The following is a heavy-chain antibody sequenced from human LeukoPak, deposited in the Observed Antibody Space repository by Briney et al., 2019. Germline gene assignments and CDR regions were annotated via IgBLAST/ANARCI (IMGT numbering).Heavy chain of an antibody. J-gene: IGHJ4*02. CDR2: ISGSGGST. V-gene: IGHV3-23*01. CDR3: AKAGYYDILTGYSYYFDY. Sequence: GGSLRLSCAAAGFTFSSYAMSWVRQAPGKGLEWASAISGSGGSTYYADSVKGRFTTSRDHSKNTMYLQLNSLRAEDTAVYYCAKAGYYDILTGYSYYFDYWGQGTLVTVSS. CDR1: GFTFSSYA. D-gene: IGHD3-9*01.